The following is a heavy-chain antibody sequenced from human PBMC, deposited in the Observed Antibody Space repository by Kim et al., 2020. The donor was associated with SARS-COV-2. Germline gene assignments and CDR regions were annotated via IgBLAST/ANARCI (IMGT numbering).Heavy chain of an antibody. Sequence: IYYAASVKGRFTISRDNAKNSLYLQMNSLRAEDTAVYYCARVSGTTSVDYWGQGTLVTVSS. CDR2: I. CDR3: ARVSGTTSVDY. D-gene: IGHD1-7*01. V-gene: IGHV3-21*01. J-gene: IGHJ4*02.